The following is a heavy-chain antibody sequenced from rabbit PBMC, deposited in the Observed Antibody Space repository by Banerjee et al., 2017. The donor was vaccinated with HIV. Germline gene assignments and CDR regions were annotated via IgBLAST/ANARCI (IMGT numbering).Heavy chain of an antibody. V-gene: IGHV1S40*01. D-gene: IGHD1-1*01. Sequence: WVRQAPGKGLEWIACINTISGDTVYATWAKGRFTISKTSSTTVTLQVTSLTAADTATYFCARDYSGNRPYYFNLWGQGTLVTVS. CDR2: INTISGDT. CDR3: ARDYSGNRPYYFNL. J-gene: IGHJ4*01.